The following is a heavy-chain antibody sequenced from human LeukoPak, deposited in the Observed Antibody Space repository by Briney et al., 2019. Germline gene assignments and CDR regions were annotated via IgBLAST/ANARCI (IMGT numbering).Heavy chain of an antibody. CDR2: ISYDGSNK. Sequence: GGSLRLSCAASGFTFSSYGGNWLRQAPGKGLEWVAVISYDGSNKYYADSVKGRFTISRDNSKNTLYLQMNSLRAEGTAVYYCARDVIPVVWGQGTLVTVSS. CDR1: GFTFSSYG. D-gene: IGHD2/OR15-2a*01. CDR3: ARDVIPVV. V-gene: IGHV3-30*05. J-gene: IGHJ4*02.